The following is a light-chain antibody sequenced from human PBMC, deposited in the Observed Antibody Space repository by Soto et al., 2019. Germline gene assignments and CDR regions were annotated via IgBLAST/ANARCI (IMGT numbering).Light chain of an antibody. CDR3: QQYGSSSIT. V-gene: IGKV3-20*01. CDR2: GAS. J-gene: IGKJ5*01. Sequence: EIVLTQSPGTLSLSPGERATLSCRASQSVSSSYLAWYQQKPGQAPRLLIYGASSRATGIPDRFSGSGSGTDFTLTIGRLEPEDFAVYYCQQYGSSSITFGQGTRLGIK. CDR1: QSVSSSY.